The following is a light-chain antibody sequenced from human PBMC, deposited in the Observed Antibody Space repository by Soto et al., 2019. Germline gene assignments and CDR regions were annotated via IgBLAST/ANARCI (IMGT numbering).Light chain of an antibody. J-gene: IGLJ1*01. CDR1: SSNIGSNY. V-gene: IGLV1-47*01. CDR2: RNN. Sequence: QSVLTLPPSASGTPGQRVTISCSGSSSNIGSNYVYWYQQLPGTAPKLLIYRNNQRPSGVPDRFSGSKSGTSASLAISGLRYEDEADYYCAAWDASMSGYVFGTGTQVTVL. CDR3: AAWDASMSGYV.